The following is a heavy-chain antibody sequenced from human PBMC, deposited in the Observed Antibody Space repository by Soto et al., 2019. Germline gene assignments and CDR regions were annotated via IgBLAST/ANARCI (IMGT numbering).Heavy chain of an antibody. CDR1: GFTFSTYN. D-gene: IGHD2-2*01. CDR3: ARGFCSGSSCREVYYFYFYMDV. V-gene: IGHV3-48*02. Sequence: GGSLRLSCAASGFTFSTYNMNWVRQAPGKGLEWVSYISSSSNTIYYADSVKGRFSISRDNAKNSLHLQMNSLRDEDTAVYYCARGFCSGSSCREVYYFYFYMDVWGKGTTVTVSS. CDR2: ISSSSNTI. J-gene: IGHJ6*03.